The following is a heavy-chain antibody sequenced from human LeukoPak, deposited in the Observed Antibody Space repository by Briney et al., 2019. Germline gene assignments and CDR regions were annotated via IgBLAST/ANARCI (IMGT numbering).Heavy chain of an antibody. Sequence: PGGSLRLSCAASGFTVSSNYMSWVRQAPGKGLEWVSVIYSGGSTYYADSVKGRFTISRHNSKNTLYLQMNSLRAEDTAVYYRARGMSVVVAATTAYGMDVWGQGTTVTVSS. V-gene: IGHV3-53*04. CDR3: ARGMSVVVAATTAYGMDV. CDR1: GFTVSSNY. CDR2: IYSGGST. D-gene: IGHD2-15*01. J-gene: IGHJ6*02.